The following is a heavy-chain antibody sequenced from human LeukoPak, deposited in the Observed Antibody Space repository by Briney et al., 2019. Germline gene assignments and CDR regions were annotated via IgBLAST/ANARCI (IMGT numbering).Heavy chain of an antibody. J-gene: IGHJ4*02. D-gene: IGHD3-22*01. CDR1: GGSISSGDYY. CDR3: ASSRGYSYHPSGYFYYY. Sequence: SETLSLTCTVSGGSISSGDYYWSWIRQPPGKGLEWIGYIYYSGSTYYNPSLKSRVTISVDTSKNQFSLKLSSVTAADTAVYYCASSRGYSYHPSGYFYYYWGQGTLVTVSS. CDR2: IYYSGST. V-gene: IGHV4-30-4*01.